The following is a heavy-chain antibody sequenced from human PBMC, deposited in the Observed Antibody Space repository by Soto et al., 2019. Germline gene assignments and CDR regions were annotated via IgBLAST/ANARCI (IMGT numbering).Heavy chain of an antibody. J-gene: IGHJ5*02. CDR1: GFIFSSYD. CDR3: ARTYGTGSLNWFDP. V-gene: IGHV3-48*04. D-gene: IGHD3-10*01. CDR2: ISSGSGNI. Sequence: GGSLRLSCASSGFIFSSYDMNWVRQAPGKGLEWVSYISSGSGNILYADSVKGRFTISRDNAKNSLYLQMNSLRAEDTAVYYCARTYGTGSLNWFDPWGQGTLVTVSS.